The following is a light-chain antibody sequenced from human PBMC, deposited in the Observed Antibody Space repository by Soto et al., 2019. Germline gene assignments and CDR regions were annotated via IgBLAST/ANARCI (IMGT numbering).Light chain of an antibody. Sequence: EIILTQSPDALSLSQGERATLSCRASQTVSSNYLAWCQQRPGQAPRLLIYGASTRAADIPDRFSGSGSGTDFTLTISRLGPEDFAVYYCQQYGSSPFTFGQGTRLEIK. CDR1: QTVSSNY. CDR3: QQYGSSPFT. CDR2: GAS. J-gene: IGKJ5*01. V-gene: IGKV3-20*01.